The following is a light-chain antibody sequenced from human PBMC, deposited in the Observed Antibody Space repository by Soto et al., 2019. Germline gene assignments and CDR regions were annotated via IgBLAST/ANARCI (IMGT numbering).Light chain of an antibody. J-gene: IGKJ3*01. CDR1: QSVSSY. CDR2: DAS. V-gene: IGKV3-11*01. Sequence: EIVLTQSPATLSLSPGERATLSCRASQSVSSYLAWYQQKPGQAPRLLIYDASNRATGIPARFSGSGSGTDFTLTISSLEPEDFAVYYCQQRRAFGPGTKVAIQ. CDR3: QQRRA.